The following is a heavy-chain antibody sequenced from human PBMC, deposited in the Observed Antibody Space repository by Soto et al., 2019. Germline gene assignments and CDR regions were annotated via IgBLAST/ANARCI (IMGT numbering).Heavy chain of an antibody. CDR1: GGSISSSSYY. CDR2: IYYSGST. Sequence: PSETLSLTCTVSGGSISSSSYYWGWIRQPPGKGLEWIGSIYYSGSTYYNPSLKSRVTISVDTSKNQFSLKLSSVTAADTAVYYCASCSGGSCYSGDYWGQGTLVTVSS. D-gene: IGHD2-15*01. J-gene: IGHJ4*02. V-gene: IGHV4-39*01. CDR3: ASCSGGSCYSGDY.